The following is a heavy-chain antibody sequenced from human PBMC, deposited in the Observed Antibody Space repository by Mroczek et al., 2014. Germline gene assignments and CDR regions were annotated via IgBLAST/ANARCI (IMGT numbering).Heavy chain of an antibody. CDR3: ARGWKIVVVPAAILGGSIAVAGTVTPFDY. D-gene: IGHD2-2*02. CDR1: GYTFTSYG. CDR2: ISAYNGNT. Sequence: QVQLVQSGAEVKKPGASVKVSCKASGYTFTSYGISWVRQAPGQGLEWMGWISAYNGNTNYAQKLQGRVTMTTDTSTSTAYMELRSLRSDDTAVYYCARGWKIVVVPAAILGGSIAVAGTVTPFDYWGPGEPLVTVSS. V-gene: IGHV1-18*01. J-gene: IGHJ4*01.